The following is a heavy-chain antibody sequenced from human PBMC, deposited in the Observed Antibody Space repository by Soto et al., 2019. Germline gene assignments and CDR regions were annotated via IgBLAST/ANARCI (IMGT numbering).Heavy chain of an antibody. CDR3: AIRPSGTYSWFDP. CDR2: IIPRFGTT. J-gene: IGHJ5*02. Sequence: QVHLVQSGAEVKKPGSSVKVSCKASGGTFSSYGINWVRQAPGQGLEWMAGIIPRFGTTNHAQKFKGRVTVTADESTTTAFMELRTLRSEDTAIYYCAIRPSGTYSWFDPWGQGTLVTVSS. CDR1: GGTFSSYG. V-gene: IGHV1-69*01. D-gene: IGHD1-26*01.